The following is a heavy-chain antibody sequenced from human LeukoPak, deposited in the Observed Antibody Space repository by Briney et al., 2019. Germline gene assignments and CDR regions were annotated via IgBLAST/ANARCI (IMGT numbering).Heavy chain of an antibody. CDR3: ARDLLGYCSSTSCYRDY. Sequence: PGGSLRLSXAASGFTFCSYSMNWVRQAPGKGLEWLSSISSSSSYIYYADSVKGRFTISRDNAKNSLYLQMNSLRAEDTAVYYCARDLLGYCSSTSCYRDYWGQGTLVTVSS. D-gene: IGHD2-2*01. J-gene: IGHJ4*02. V-gene: IGHV3-21*01. CDR1: GFTFCSYS. CDR2: ISSSSSYI.